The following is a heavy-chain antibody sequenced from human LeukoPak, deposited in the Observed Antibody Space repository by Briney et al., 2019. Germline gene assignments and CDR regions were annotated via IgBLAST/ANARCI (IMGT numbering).Heavy chain of an antibody. CDR3: ARMSSSSWYVCDY. V-gene: IGHV3-7*01. D-gene: IGHD6-13*01. Sequence: GGSLRLSCVASGFTFSSYWMTWVRQAPGKGLEWVANIKQDGTEKYFVDSVMGRFTIYRDNAKNSLYLQMNSLRAEDTAVYYCARMSSSSWYVCDYWGQGTLVTVSS. CDR2: IKQDGTEK. CDR1: GFTFSSYW. J-gene: IGHJ4*02.